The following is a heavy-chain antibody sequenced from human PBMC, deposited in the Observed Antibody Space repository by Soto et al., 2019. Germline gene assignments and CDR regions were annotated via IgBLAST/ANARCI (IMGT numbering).Heavy chain of an antibody. Sequence: PGESLKISCKGSGYSFSTHWIGWVRQLPGRGLEWMGIIYPGDSNPRYSPSFRGQVTISADKSTSTAYLQWSSLKASDTAIYYCATTLFPYNGFDPWGQATLVTVSS. CDR3: ATTLFPYNGFDP. V-gene: IGHV5-51*01. CDR1: GYSFSTHW. D-gene: IGHD3-3*01. J-gene: IGHJ5*02. CDR2: IYPGDSNP.